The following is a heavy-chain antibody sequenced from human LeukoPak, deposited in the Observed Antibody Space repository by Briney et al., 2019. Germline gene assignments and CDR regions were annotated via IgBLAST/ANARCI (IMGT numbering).Heavy chain of an antibody. CDR2: INPSGGST. V-gene: IGHV1-46*01. D-gene: IGHD3-3*01. Sequence: ASVKVSCKASGYTFTSYYMHWVRQAPGQGLEWMGIINPSGGSTSYAQKVQGRVTMTRDTSTSTVYMELSSLRSEDTAVYYCARGPRITIFGVVITFYGMDVWGQGTTVTVSS. CDR3: ARGPRITIFGVVITFYGMDV. J-gene: IGHJ6*02. CDR1: GYTFTSYY.